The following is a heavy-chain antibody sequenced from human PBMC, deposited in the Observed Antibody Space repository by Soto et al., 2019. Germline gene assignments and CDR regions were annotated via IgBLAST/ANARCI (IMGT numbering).Heavy chain of an antibody. CDR3: ARDSRVRPAAMWVSYYYYYGMDV. V-gene: IGHV1-69*13. D-gene: IGHD2-2*01. J-gene: IGHJ6*02. Sequence: GASVKVSCKASGGTFSSYAISWVRQAPGQGLEWMGGIIPIFGTANYAQKFQGRVTITADESTSTAYMELSSLRSEDTAVYYCARDSRVRPAAMWVSYYYYYGMDVWGQGTTVTVSS. CDR2: IIPIFGTA. CDR1: GGTFSSYA.